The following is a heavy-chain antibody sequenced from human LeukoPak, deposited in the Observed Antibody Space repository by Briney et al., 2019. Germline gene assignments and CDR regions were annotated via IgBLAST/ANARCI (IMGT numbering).Heavy chain of an antibody. Sequence: GGSLRLSCAASGFTFSSYSMNWVRQAPGKGLEWVAVISHYDGNYKDYVDSVRGRFTISRDNSKNTLYLQMNSLRSEDTAVYYCARGHSPYSGSYGLWGQGTLVTVSS. CDR3: ARGHSPYSGSYGL. CDR1: GFTFSSYS. V-gene: IGHV3-30*03. J-gene: IGHJ4*02. D-gene: IGHD1-26*01. CDR2: ISHYDGNYK.